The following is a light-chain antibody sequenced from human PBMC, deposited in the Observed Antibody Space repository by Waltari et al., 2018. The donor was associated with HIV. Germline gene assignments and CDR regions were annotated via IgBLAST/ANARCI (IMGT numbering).Light chain of an antibody. V-gene: IGLV2-11*01. J-gene: IGLJ3*02. Sequence: QSALTQPRSVSGSPGQSVTISCTGTSSDAGGYNSVSWYQQHPGKAPKFMIYDVSKRPSGVPDRFSGSKSGNTASLTISGLQAEDEADYYCCSYAGNYTLVFGGGTKLTVL. CDR2: DVS. CDR3: CSYAGNYTLV. CDR1: SSDAGGYNS.